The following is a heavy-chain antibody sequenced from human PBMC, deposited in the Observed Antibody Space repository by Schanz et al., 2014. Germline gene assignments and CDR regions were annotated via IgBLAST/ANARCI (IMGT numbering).Heavy chain of an antibody. J-gene: IGHJ5*02. CDR3: AKDLYNYGIFDA. Sequence: QVQLVESGGGVVQPGRSLRLSCAASGFNFSSYGMHWVRQAPGKGLEWVAVISDDGSNHYYPDSVKGRFTISRDNSRKTLYLQMNSLRADDTAVYYCAKDLYNYGIFDAWGQGTLVTVSA. CDR2: ISDDGSNH. D-gene: IGHD3-16*01. CDR1: GFNFSSYG. V-gene: IGHV3-30*18.